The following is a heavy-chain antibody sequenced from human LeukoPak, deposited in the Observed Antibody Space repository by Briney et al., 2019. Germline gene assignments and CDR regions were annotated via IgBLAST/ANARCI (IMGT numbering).Heavy chain of an antibody. CDR2: IYPGDSDT. CDR1: GYSFTSYW. J-gene: IGHJ6*02. D-gene: IGHD1-7*01. V-gene: IGHV5-51*01. Sequence: GESLKISCKGSGYSFTSYWIGWVRQMPGKGLEWMGIIYPGDSDTRYSPSFQGQVTISADKSISTAYLQWSSLKASDTAMYYCARLYAPSGTTFYYYYGMDVWGQGTTVTVSS. CDR3: ARLYAPSGTTFYYYYGMDV.